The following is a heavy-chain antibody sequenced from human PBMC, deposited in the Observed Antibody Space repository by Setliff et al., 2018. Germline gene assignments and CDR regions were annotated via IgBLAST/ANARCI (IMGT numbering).Heavy chain of an antibody. D-gene: IGHD6-19*01. Sequence: SETLSLTCNVSGGSISSRTYYWSWTRQPAGKGLEWIGHIYTSGSTSYNPSLKSRVTISVDTSKNQFSLKLSSVTATDTAVYYCARAISGWYSAYYYYMDVWGKGTTVTVSS. CDR1: GGSISSRTYY. CDR3: ARAISGWYSAYYYYMDV. V-gene: IGHV4-61*09. J-gene: IGHJ6*03. CDR2: IYTSGST.